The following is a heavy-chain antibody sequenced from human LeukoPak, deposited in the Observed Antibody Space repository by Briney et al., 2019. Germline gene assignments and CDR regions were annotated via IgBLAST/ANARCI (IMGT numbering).Heavy chain of an antibody. CDR2: IYYSGST. Sequence: SETLSLTCTVSGGSISSSSYYWGWIRQPPGKGLEWIGSIYYSGSTYYNPSLKSRVTISVDTSKNQFSLKLSSVTAADTAVYYCARLSYYDSSGYAPNFDYWGQGTLVTVSS. CDR1: GGSISSSSYY. J-gene: IGHJ4*02. V-gene: IGHV4-39*01. D-gene: IGHD3-22*01. CDR3: ARLSYYDSSGYAPNFDY.